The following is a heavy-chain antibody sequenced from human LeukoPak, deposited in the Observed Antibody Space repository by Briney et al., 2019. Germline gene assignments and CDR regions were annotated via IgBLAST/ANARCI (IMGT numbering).Heavy chain of an antibody. Sequence: GGSLRLSCAASGFTFSSYTMNWVRQAPGKGLEWVSSISTSSSYIYYADSVKGRFTISRDNAKNSLYLQMNSLRAEDTALYYCARDGDTVLTRGYYYYMDVWGKGTTVTVSS. J-gene: IGHJ6*03. CDR1: GFTFSSYT. V-gene: IGHV3-21*01. CDR3: ARDGDTVLTRGYYYYMDV. D-gene: IGHD4-23*01. CDR2: ISTSSSYI.